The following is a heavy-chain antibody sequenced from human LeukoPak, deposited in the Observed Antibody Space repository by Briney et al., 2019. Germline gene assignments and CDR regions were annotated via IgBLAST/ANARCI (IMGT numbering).Heavy chain of an antibody. J-gene: IGHJ5*02. CDR1: GFTFSSYW. D-gene: IGHD2-2*02. V-gene: IGHV3-7*03. CDR3: ARDRHRAYCSSTSCYSRWFDP. CDR2: IKQDGSEK. Sequence: PGGSLRLSCAASGFTFSSYWMSWVRQAPGKGLEWVANIKQDGSEKYYVDSVKGRFTISRDNAKNSLYLQMNSLRAEDTAVYYCARDRHRAYCSSTSCYSRWFDPWGQGTLVTVSS.